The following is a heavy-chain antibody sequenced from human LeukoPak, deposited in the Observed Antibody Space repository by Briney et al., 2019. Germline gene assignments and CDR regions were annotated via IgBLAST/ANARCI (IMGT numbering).Heavy chain of an antibody. J-gene: IGHJ4*02. V-gene: IGHV1-69*13. CDR3: ASQSGSYGALDY. D-gene: IGHD1-26*01. CDR2: IIPIFGTA. CDR1: GGTFSSYA. Sequence: SVKVSCKASGGTFSSYAISWVRQAPGQGLEWMGGIIPIFGTANYAQKFQGRVTITADESTSTAYMELRSLRSDDTAVYYCASQSGSYGALDYWGQGTLVTVSS.